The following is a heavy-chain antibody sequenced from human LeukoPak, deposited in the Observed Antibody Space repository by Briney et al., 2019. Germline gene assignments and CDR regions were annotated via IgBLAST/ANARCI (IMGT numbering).Heavy chain of an antibody. D-gene: IGHD6-19*01. CDR3: ATSLSGWGTYHYMNV. CDR2: IRYDGSHK. CDR1: GFTFSSYG. Sequence: GGSLRLSCAASGFTFSSYGMHWVRQAPGKGLEWVAFIRYDGSHKYYADSVKGRFTISRDNSKNTLYLQMNSLRAEDTAVYHCATSLSGWGTYHYMNVWGKGTTVTISS. V-gene: IGHV3-30*02. J-gene: IGHJ6*03.